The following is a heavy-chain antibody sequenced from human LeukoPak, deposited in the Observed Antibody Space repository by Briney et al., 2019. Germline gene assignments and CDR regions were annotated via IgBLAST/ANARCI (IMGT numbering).Heavy chain of an antibody. CDR2: IWYDGSNK. Sequence: GGSLRLSCAASGFTFSSYGMHWVRQAPGKGLEWVAVIWYDGSNKYYADSVKGRFTISRDNSKNTLYLQMNSLRAEDTAVYYCVRVGDYFDSGGYQGFDYWGQGTLVTVSS. J-gene: IGHJ4*02. CDR3: VRVGDYFDSGGYQGFDY. CDR1: GFTFSSYG. V-gene: IGHV3-33*01. D-gene: IGHD3-22*01.